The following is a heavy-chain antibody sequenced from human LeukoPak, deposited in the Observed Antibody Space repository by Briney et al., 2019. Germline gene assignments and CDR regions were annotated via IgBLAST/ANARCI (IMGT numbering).Heavy chain of an antibody. D-gene: IGHD1-7*01. Sequence: GGSLRLSCAASGFTFRGYWVHWVRQAPGQGLVWVSRITSDGSNTTYADSVKGRFTISRDNAKNTLYLQMNGLRAEDTAVYYCGRGPGLELINYYYHYYMDVWGKGTTVTVSS. CDR3: GRGPGLELINYYYHYYMDV. V-gene: IGHV3-74*03. CDR1: GFTFRGYW. J-gene: IGHJ6*03. CDR2: ITSDGSNT.